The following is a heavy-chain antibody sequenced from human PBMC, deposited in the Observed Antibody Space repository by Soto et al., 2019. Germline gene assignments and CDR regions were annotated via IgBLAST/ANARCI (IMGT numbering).Heavy chain of an antibody. CDR2: IFWNDDK. Sequence: QITLKESGPTLVKPTQTLTLTCTFSGFSLSTPKMAVGWVRQPPGKALEWLALIFWNDDKYYNPSLKSRLSITQDTSKNQVVLTLTNMDPVDTATYFCAHRPTYYSDSKGQKAGAFDTWGQGTLVTVS. V-gene: IGHV2-5*01. CDR1: GFSLSTPKMA. CDR3: AHRPTYYSDSKGQKAGAFDT. J-gene: IGHJ3*02. D-gene: IGHD3-22*01.